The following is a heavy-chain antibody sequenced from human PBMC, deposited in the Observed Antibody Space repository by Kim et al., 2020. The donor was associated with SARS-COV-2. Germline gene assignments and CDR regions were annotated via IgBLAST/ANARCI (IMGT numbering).Heavy chain of an antibody. D-gene: IGHD3-9*01. CDR3: ATRGAYYDILTGYYTEPRRGPESYYDYYGMDV. V-gene: IGHV1-24*01. CDR1: GYTLTELS. CDR2: FDPEDGET. Sequence: ASVKVSCKVSGYTLTELSMHWVRQAPGKGLEWMGGFDPEDGETIYAQKFQGRVTMTEDTSTDTAYMELSSLRSEDTAGYYCATRGAYYDILTGYYTEPRRGPESYYDYYGMDVWGQGTTVTVSS. J-gene: IGHJ6*02.